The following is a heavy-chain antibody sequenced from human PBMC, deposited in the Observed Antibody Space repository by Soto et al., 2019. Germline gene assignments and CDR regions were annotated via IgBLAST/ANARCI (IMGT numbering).Heavy chain of an antibody. J-gene: IGHJ4*01. Sequence: GGSLRLSCAASGFTLSKFGVQWVRQAPGKGLEWVGRIKSKTDGGTTDYAAPVKGRFTISRDDSKNTLYLQMNSLNTEDTAMYYCTTDRYYWGHGTLVTVSS. CDR1: GFTLSKFG. CDR3: TTDRYY. CDR2: IKSKTDGGTT. V-gene: IGHV3-15*07.